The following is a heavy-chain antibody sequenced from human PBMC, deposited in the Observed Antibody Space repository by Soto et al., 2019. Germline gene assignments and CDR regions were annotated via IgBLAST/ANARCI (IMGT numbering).Heavy chain of an antibody. CDR1: GDSVSSNSPA. CDR2: TYYRSKWDN. CDR3: ARAIGPMLFDV. D-gene: IGHD2-8*01. Sequence: PSQTLSLTCAISGDSVSSNSPAWNWIRQSPSRGLEWQGRTYYRSKWDNDYAVVVKSRLTITPDTSKNQFSLQLNSVTPEDTAVHYCARAIGPMLFDVWGQGTMVTVAS. V-gene: IGHV6-1*01. J-gene: IGHJ3*01.